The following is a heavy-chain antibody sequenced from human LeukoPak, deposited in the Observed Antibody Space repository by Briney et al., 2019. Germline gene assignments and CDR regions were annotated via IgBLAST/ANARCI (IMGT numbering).Heavy chain of an antibody. CDR2: MSYNGNDK. J-gene: IGHJ4*02. CDR3: ARDPSRFGEYGYFDY. V-gene: IGHV3-30*04. CDR1: GFTFSSFA. D-gene: IGHD3-10*01. Sequence: GGSLRLSCAASGFTFSSFAMHWVRQTPGKGLEWVAGMSYNGNDKYYEDSLKGRFTVSRDNSKSTLYLQMNSLRAEDTAVYYCARDPSRFGEYGYFDYWGQGSLVTVSS.